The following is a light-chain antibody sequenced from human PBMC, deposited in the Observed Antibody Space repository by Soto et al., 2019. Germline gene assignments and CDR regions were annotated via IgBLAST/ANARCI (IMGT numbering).Light chain of an antibody. Sequence: DIQMTQSPSSLSASVGDRVTITCRASEDIRNELGWYQQKPGKAPKRLIYAVSSLQSGVPSRFSASGSGTEFTLTISSLQPKDVAPSYCQQHNNYPPLTFGGGTKVAI. CDR2: AVS. CDR1: EDIRNE. J-gene: IGKJ4*01. V-gene: IGKV1-17*01. CDR3: QQHNNYPPLT.